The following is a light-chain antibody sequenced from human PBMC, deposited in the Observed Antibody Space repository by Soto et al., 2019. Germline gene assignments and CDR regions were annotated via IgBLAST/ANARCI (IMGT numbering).Light chain of an antibody. CDR3: AAWDDSLSGGV. V-gene: IGLV1-47*01. J-gene: IGLJ3*02. CDR2: RNN. Sequence: QSVLTQPPSASGTPGQRVTISCSGSSSNIGSNYVYWYQQLLGTAPKLLIYRNNQRPSGVPDRFSGSKSGTSASLAISGLRSEDEADYYCAAWDDSLSGGVFGGGTKVTVL. CDR1: SSNIGSNY.